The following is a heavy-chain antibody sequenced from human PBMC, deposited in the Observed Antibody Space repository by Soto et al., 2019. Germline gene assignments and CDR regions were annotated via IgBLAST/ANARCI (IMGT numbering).Heavy chain of an antibody. J-gene: IGHJ6*02. Sequence: PGGSLRLSCAASGFTFSSYWMHWVRQAPGKGLVWVSRINSDGSSTSYADSVKGRFTISRDNAKNTLYLQMNSLRAEDTAVYYCASSQPVVPAAMDRSDVWGQGTTVTVSS. CDR1: GFTFSSYW. V-gene: IGHV3-74*01. CDR3: ASSQPVVPAAMDRSDV. D-gene: IGHD2-2*01. CDR2: INSDGSST.